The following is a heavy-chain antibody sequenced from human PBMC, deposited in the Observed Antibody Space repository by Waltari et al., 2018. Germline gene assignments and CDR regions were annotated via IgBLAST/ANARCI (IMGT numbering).Heavy chain of an antibody. D-gene: IGHD2-21*01. Sequence: QVQLVESGGGVVQPGGSLRLSCEASGFTFSNWAMHWVRQSPGMGLDWETLRRHDGSARNYAHSVKGRFTSSRDNSKNTLYLEMTSRQYEDPAVYYCVKECCLGGDLDMWGQGSMVTVSS. CDR2: RRHDGSAR. CDR3: VKECCLGGDLDM. J-gene: IGHJ3*02. V-gene: IGHV3-30*02. CDR1: GFTFSNWA.